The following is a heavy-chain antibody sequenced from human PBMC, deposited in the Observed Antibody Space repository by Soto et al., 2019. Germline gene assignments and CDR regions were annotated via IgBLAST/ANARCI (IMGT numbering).Heavy chain of an antibody. J-gene: IGHJ4*02. CDR2: IDYSGGTT. CDR1: GFTFSSYA. V-gene: IGHV3-23*01. D-gene: IGHD3-22*01. CDR3: AKDVPASGWLSGY. Sequence: HLLESGGGLVQLGGSLRLSCAASGFTFSSYAMSWVRQAPGKGLAWVSTIDYSGGTTYYADSVKGRFTISRDNSKNTLYLQVASLRAEDAAVYYCAKDVPASGWLSGYWGQGTLVTVSS.